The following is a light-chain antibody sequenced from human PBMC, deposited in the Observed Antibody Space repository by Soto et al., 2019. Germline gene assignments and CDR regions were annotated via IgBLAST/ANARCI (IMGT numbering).Light chain of an antibody. CDR2: DAI. CDR3: HQYASSRLT. J-gene: IGKJ2*01. Sequence: EMVLTQSPGTLSLSPGERATLSCRASQSVARNLLAWFQQRPGQPPRLLIYDAIGRATGIPDRFSGSGSATDFTLTINRLEPEDFAVYYCHQYASSRLTFGQGTKLEIK. CDR1: QSVARNL. V-gene: IGKV3-20*01.